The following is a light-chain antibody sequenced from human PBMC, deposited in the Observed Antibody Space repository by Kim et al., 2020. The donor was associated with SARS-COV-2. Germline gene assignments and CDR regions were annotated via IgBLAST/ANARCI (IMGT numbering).Light chain of an antibody. CDR2: DAS. J-gene: IGKJ5*01. CDR3: QQRNNWPPT. V-gene: IGKV3-11*01. Sequence: WSPGERATLSCSASQSVSNYFIWYQQKPGQPPRLLMYDASNRVTGIPDRFSGIGSGTDFTLTISSLEPEDFAVYYCQQRNNWPPTFGQGTRLEIK. CDR1: QSVSNY.